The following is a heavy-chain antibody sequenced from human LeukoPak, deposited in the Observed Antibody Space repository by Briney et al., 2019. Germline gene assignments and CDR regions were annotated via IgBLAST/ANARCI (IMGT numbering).Heavy chain of an antibody. V-gene: IGHV4-59*01. Sequence: PSETLSLTCTVSGGSISSYNWSWIRQPPGKELEWIGYIYYSGSTNYNPSLKSRVTISVDTSKNQFSLKLSSVTAADTAVYYCARYRSGWYRNHYYYYMDVWGKGTTVTISS. CDR2: IYYSGST. D-gene: IGHD6-19*01. CDR3: ARYRSGWYRNHYYYYMDV. J-gene: IGHJ6*03. CDR1: GGSISSYN.